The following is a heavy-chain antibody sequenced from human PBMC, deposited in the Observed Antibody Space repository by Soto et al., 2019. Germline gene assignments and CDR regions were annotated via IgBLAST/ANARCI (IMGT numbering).Heavy chain of an antibody. CDR2: ISGGSTNT. Sequence: GSLRLSCAASGIAFSGYAMSWVRQAPGKGLEWVSSISGGSTNTYYADSVKGRFTISRDNSKNTLYLQMNSLRADDTAVYYCATDRKSLDSWGQGTLVTVSS. CDR1: GIAFSGYA. J-gene: IGHJ4*02. V-gene: IGHV3-23*01. CDR3: ATDRKSLDS.